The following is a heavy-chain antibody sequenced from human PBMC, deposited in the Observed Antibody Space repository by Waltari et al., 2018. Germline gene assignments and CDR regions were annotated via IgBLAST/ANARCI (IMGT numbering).Heavy chain of an antibody. V-gene: IGHV1-69*05. CDR3: ARGAASDAFDI. CDR1: GGTFSSYA. D-gene: IGHD6-25*01. Sequence: QVQLVQSGAEVKKPGSSVKVSCKASGGTFSSYAISLVRQAPGQGLEWMGGIIPIFGTANYAQKFQGRVTMTRDTSITTAYMELSSLRSEDTAVYYCARGAASDAFDIWGQGTMVTVSS. CDR2: IIPIFGTA. J-gene: IGHJ3*02.